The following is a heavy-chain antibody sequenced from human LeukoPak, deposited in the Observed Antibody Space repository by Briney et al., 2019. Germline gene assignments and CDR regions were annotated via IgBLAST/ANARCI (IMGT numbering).Heavy chain of an antibody. J-gene: IGHJ4*02. Sequence: SVKVSCKASGGTFSSYAITWVRQAPGQGLEWMGGIIPIFGTANYAQKFQGRVTITADKSTSTAYMELSSLRSEDTAVYYCARGCSSTSCNGGFDYWGQGTLVTVSS. CDR1: GGTFSSYA. CDR3: ARGCSSTSCNGGFDY. D-gene: IGHD2-2*01. CDR2: IIPIFGTA. V-gene: IGHV1-69*06.